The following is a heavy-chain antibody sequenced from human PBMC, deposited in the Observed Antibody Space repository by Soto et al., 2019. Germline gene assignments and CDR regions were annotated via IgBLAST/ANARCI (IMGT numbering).Heavy chain of an antibody. J-gene: IGHJ4*02. V-gene: IGHV3-21*06. Sequence: GGSLRLCCAASGYTFTRYSMTWVRQAPGKGLEWVSSISSTTNYIYYGDSMKGRFTISRDNAKDSLYLEMNSLRAEDTAVYYCARESEDLTSNFDYWGQGTLVTVS. CDR1: GYTFTRYS. CDR3: ARESEDLTSNFDY. CDR2: ISSTTNYI.